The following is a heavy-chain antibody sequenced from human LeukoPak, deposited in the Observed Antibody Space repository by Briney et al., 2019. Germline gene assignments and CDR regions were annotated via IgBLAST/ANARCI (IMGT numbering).Heavy chain of an antibody. J-gene: IGHJ5*02. CDR2: IIPIFGTA. CDR1: GGTFSSYA. V-gene: IGHV1-69*13. Sequence: SVKVSCKASGGTFSSYAISWVRQAPGQGLEWMGGIIPIFGTADNTQKFQGRVTITADESTSTAYMELSSLRSEDTAVYYCARAVDATGVSWFDPWGQGTLVTVSS. D-gene: IGHD2-15*01. CDR3: ARAVDATGVSWFDP.